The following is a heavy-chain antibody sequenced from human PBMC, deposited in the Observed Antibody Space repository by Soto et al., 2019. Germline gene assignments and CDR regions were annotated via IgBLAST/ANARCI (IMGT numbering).Heavy chain of an antibody. CDR3: ARGSVDTAMVGLY. Sequence: GGSLRLSCAASGFTFYNYAMNWVRQAPGKGLEWVSSISSSSSYIYYADSVKGRFTISRDNAKNSLYLQMNSLRAEDTAVYYCARGSVDTAMVGLYWGQGTLVTVSS. D-gene: IGHD5-18*01. J-gene: IGHJ4*02. CDR1: GFTFYNYA. CDR2: ISSSSSYI. V-gene: IGHV3-21*01.